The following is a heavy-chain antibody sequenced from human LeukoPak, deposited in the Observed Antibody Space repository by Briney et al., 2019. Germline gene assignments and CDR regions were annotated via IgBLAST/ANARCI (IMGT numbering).Heavy chain of an antibody. CDR1: RFTVSSYA. Sequence: PGGSLRLSCAASRFTVSSYAMSWVRQAPGKGLEWVSVISGSSGSTYYADSVKGRFTISRDNSKNTLYLRMNSLRAEDTAAYYCAKDPYTKHAFDIWGQGTMVTVSS. CDR3: AKDPYTKHAFDI. J-gene: IGHJ3*02. V-gene: IGHV3-23*01. CDR2: ISGSSGST. D-gene: IGHD3-16*01.